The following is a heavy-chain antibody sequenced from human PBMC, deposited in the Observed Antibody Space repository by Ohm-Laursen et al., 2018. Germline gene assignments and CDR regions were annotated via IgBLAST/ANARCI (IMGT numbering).Heavy chain of an antibody. J-gene: IGHJ3*02. CDR2: ISGGGGGT. CDR3: ARDGGSYQDDVFDI. Sequence: SLRLSCAASGFTFSSYAMTWVRQAPGKGLEWVSGISGGGGGTYYADSVKGRFTISRDNAKNSLYLQMNSLRAEDTAVYYCARDGGSYQDDVFDIWGQGTMVTVSS. D-gene: IGHD3-16*01. CDR1: GFTFSSYA. V-gene: IGHV3-23*01.